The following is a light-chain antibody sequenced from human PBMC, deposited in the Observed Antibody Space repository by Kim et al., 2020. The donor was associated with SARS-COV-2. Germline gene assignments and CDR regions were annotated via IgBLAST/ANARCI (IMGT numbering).Light chain of an antibody. Sequence: SYELTQPLSVSVALGQTARITCGGNNIGRKNVHWYQQKPGQAPVLVIYRDYNRPSGIPERFSGSNSGSTATLTISRAQAGDEADYYCQVLDSSSVVFGGG. CDR3: QVLDSSSVV. CDR1: NIGRKN. V-gene: IGLV3-9*01. J-gene: IGLJ2*01. CDR2: RDY.